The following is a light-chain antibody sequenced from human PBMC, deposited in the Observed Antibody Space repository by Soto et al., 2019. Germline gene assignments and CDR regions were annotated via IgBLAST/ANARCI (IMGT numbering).Light chain of an antibody. CDR3: QQYGSSFLT. Sequence: PGEKAALSCRASQSVTTKLAWYQHKPGQAPRLLISGASSRASGVPDRFSGSVSGTDFTLTISRLEPEDFAVYYCQQYGSSFLTFGGGTKV. V-gene: IGKV3-20*01. CDR2: GAS. CDR1: QSVTTK. J-gene: IGKJ4*01.